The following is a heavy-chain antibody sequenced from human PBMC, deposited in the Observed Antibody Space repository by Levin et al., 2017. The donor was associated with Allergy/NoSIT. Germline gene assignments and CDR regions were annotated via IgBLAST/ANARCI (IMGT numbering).Heavy chain of an antibody. J-gene: IGHJ5*02. D-gene: IGHD5-18*01. CDR3: ARGGTHVDTAMVMYNWFDP. CDR1: GYTFTGYY. Sequence: GESLKISCKASGYTFTGYYMHWVRQAPGQGLEWMGRINPNSGGTNYAQKFQGRVTMTRDTSISTAYMELSRLRSDDTAVYYCARGGTHVDTAMVMYNWFDPWGQGTLVTVSS. CDR2: INPNSGGT. V-gene: IGHV1-2*06.